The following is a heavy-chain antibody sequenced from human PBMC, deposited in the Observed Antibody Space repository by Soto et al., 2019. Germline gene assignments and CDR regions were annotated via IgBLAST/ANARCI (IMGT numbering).Heavy chain of an antibody. J-gene: IGHJ4*02. Sequence: EVQLVESGGGLIQPGGSLRLSCAASGFTFSSYSMNWVRLAPGKGLEWISYISSSDINIYYADSVKGRFTISRDIAKNSLYLQMNSLRAEDTAVYYCARDYGDYVPRNDYWGQGTLVTVSS. D-gene: IGHD4-17*01. V-gene: IGHV3-48*01. CDR1: GFTFSSYS. CDR2: ISSSDINI. CDR3: ARDYGDYVPRNDY.